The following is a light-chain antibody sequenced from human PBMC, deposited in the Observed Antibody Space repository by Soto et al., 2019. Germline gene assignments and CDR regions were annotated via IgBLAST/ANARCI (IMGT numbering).Light chain of an antibody. J-gene: IGKJ4*01. CDR2: AAS. V-gene: IGKV1-39*01. CDR3: QQSYRTPLP. Sequence: DLEMTQSPSSLSASVGDRVTITCRASQSISNYLNWYQHKPGKVPKLLIYAASSLQSGVPTRFSRPGSGTDFPLPIHPPPPEDFATYYCQQSYRTPLPFGGGTKIEIK. CDR1: QSISNY.